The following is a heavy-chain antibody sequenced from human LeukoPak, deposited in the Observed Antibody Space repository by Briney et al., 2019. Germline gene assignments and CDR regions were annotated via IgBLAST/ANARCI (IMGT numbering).Heavy chain of an antibody. Sequence: PSETLSLTCAVYGGSFSGYYWSWIRQPPGKGLEWIGEINHSGSTNYNPSLKSRVTISVDTPKNQFSLKLSSVTAADTAVYYCARGLRRGRKYNWFDPWGQGTLVTVSS. D-gene: IGHD1-14*01. J-gene: IGHJ5*02. CDR3: ARGLRRGRKYNWFDP. CDR2: INHSGST. CDR1: GGSFSGYY. V-gene: IGHV4-34*01.